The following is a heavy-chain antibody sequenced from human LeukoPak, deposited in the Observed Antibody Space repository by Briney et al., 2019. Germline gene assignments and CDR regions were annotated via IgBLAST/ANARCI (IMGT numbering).Heavy chain of an antibody. CDR2: ISGSGGST. D-gene: IGHD4-11*01. CDR3: AKERVTTTTFDY. Sequence: PGGSLRLSCAASGFTFSTYAMSWVRQAPGKGLKWVSLISGSGGSTYYADSVKGRFTISRDNGKNTLSLQMNSLRAEDTALYYCAKERVTTTTFDYWGRGTLVTVSS. V-gene: IGHV3-23*01. J-gene: IGHJ4*02. CDR1: GFTFSTYA.